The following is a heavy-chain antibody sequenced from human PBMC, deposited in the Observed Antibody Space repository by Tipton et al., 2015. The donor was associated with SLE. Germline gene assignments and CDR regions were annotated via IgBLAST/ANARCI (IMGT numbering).Heavy chain of an antibody. Sequence: TLSLTCAVYGGSFSGYYWSWIRQPPGKGLEWIGEINHSGSTNYNPSLKSRVTMSVDTSKNQFSLKLSSVTAADTAVYYCAREGGSMAGYYYYGMDVWGQGTTVTVSS. CDR1: GGSFSGYY. J-gene: IGHJ6*02. D-gene: IGHD2/OR15-2a*01. V-gene: IGHV4-34*01. CDR3: AREGGSMAGYYYYGMDV. CDR2: INHSGST.